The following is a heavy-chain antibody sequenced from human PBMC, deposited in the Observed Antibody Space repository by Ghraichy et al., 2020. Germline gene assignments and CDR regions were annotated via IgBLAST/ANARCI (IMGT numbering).Heavy chain of an antibody. D-gene: IGHD3-16*01. CDR3: ARGSDTFWGSYHNWFDP. Sequence: SETLSLTCAVYGGSFSGYYWSWIRQPPGKGLEWIGEINHSGSTNYNPSLKSRVTISVDTSKNQFSLKLSSVTAADTAVYYCARGSDTFWGSYHNWFDPWGQGTLVTVSS. CDR1: GGSFSGYY. CDR2: INHSGST. V-gene: IGHV4-34*01. J-gene: IGHJ5*02.